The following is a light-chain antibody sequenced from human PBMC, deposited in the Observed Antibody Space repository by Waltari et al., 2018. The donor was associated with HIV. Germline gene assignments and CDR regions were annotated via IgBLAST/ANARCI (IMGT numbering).Light chain of an antibody. J-gene: IGKJ2*02. Sequence: EIVLTQSPGTLSLSPGERATLSCRASQSVRSNYLAWYQQKPGQAPRLLIYDASRRATGSPDRFSGSGSGTDFTLTITRLEPEDFVMYYCHQYDTSPCTFGQGTKLEIK. CDR1: QSVRSNY. CDR2: DAS. V-gene: IGKV3-20*01. CDR3: HQYDTSPCT.